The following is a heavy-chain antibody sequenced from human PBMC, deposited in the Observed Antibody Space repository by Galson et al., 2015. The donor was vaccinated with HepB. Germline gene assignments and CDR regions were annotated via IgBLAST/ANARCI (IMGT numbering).Heavy chain of an antibody. CDR1: GFTFSNYW. CDR2: INSDGSST. V-gene: IGHV3-74*01. CDR3: ARVPYCDSASCYSWFDP. Sequence: SLRLSCAASGFTFSNYWMQWVRQAPGKGLVWVSRINSDGSSTNYADSVKGRFTISRDNAKNTLHLQMNSLRVEDTAIYYCARVPYCDSASCYSWFDPWGQGTLVTVSS. D-gene: IGHD2-2*01. J-gene: IGHJ5*02.